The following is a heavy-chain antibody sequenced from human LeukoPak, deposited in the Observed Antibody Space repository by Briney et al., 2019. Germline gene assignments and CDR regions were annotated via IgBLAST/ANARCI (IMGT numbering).Heavy chain of an antibody. CDR2: ISAYNGNT. CDR1: GYTFTTYG. J-gene: IGHJ4*02. V-gene: IGHV1-18*01. CDR3: AILYCGGDGYAGDY. Sequence: GASVKVSCKTSGYTFTTYGISWVRQAPGQGLEWMGWISAYNGNTNYAQKLQGRVTLTTDTSTSTAYMELRSLRSGDTAVYYCAILYCGGDGYAGDYWGQGTLVTVSS. D-gene: IGHD2-21*01.